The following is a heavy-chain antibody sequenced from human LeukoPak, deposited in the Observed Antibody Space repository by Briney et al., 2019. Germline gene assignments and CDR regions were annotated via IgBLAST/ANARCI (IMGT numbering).Heavy chain of an antibody. CDR2: VYRSGST. D-gene: IGHD6-6*01. CDR1: DSPSVGLL. CDR3: AGRPYRYYMDV. Sequence: PSETLSLTSVEPIDSPSVGLLWRWSRQPPGKGLEWIGSVYRSGSTFYNPSLKSRVTISLETSKNQFSLKLSSVSAADTAVYFCAGRPYRYYMDVCGKGTTVTVSS. V-gene: IGHV4-38-2*01. J-gene: IGHJ6*03.